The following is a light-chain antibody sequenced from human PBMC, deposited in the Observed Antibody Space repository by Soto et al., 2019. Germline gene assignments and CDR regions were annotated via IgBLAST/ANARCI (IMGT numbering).Light chain of an antibody. V-gene: IGKV1-5*01. Sequence: IQLTQSPSTMSSSVGDRVPIPFRASQRMSGWLAWHQQKPGKAPKLLIYDVSALKRGVPPRFSGSGSGTEFTLTISSLQPDDFATYYCQQYDSFSVTFGQGTKVDI. CDR3: QQYDSFSVT. J-gene: IGKJ1*01. CDR1: QRMSGW. CDR2: DVS.